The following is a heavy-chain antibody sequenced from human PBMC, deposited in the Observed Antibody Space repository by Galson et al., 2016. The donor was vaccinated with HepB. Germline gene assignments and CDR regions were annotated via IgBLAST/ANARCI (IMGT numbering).Heavy chain of an antibody. CDR2: IYHSGST. V-gene: IGHV4-4*02. Sequence: ETLSLTCAVSGDSISSSNWWTWVRQPPGKRPEWIGEIYHSGSTFYNPSLGSRVTISVDKSSNQFSLNLTSLTAADTAVYYCVRVKGGCSSHSCVFDPWGQGTLVTVSS. D-gene: IGHD2-2*01. CDR1: GDSISSSNW. CDR3: VRVKGGCSSHSCVFDP. J-gene: IGHJ5*02.